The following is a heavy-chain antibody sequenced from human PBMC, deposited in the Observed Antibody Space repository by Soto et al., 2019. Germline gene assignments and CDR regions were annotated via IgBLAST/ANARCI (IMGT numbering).Heavy chain of an antibody. D-gene: IGHD2-2*01. V-gene: IGHV3-30*03. CDR2: MSYDGSNK. Sequence: GGSLRLSCAVSGFTFSDYGMHWVRQAPGKGLEWVAVMSYDGSNKYYADSVKGRFTISRDNSKNTLYLQMNSLRAEDTAVYYCARDSRRYCSSTSCSSMDVWGQGTTVTVSS. CDR1: GFTFSDYG. J-gene: IGHJ6*02. CDR3: ARDSRRYCSSTSCSSMDV.